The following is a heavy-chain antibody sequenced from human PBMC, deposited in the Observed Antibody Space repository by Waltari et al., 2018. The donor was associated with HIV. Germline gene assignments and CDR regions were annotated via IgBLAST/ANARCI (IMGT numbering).Heavy chain of an antibody. D-gene: IGHD5-12*01. CDR3: VKDWGDGYKPGRAGDEVLNI. CDR1: GLIFEASA. V-gene: IGHV3-9*01. Sequence: QVTASGAGFVQPVRFLTLSGSPSGLIFEASAMHWAWVAPGKGLEWVGGICGNGKASAYADSVKDRFIRSRDNAKNSLFLHRSSVKAEETALYYGVKDWGDGYKPGRAGDEVLNIWGRGTMVIVSS. J-gene: IGHJ3*02. CDR2: ICGNGKAS.